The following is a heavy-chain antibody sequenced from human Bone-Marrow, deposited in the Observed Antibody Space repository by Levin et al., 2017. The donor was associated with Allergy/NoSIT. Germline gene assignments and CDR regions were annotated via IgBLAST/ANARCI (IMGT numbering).Heavy chain of an antibody. Sequence: SETLSLTCAVYAASVTGGGYSGSWIRKQPGRGREWSGYSSKGETTAYNTSGKSRVTISVDGAKNEFSLRLKSVTAADTAVYYCARDGYDNSGFFDFWGHGTPVTVSS. CDR2: SSKGETT. J-gene: IGHJ4*01. D-gene: IGHD3-22*01. V-gene: IGHV4-30-2*01. CDR1: AASVTGGGYS. CDR3: ARDGYDNSGFFDF.